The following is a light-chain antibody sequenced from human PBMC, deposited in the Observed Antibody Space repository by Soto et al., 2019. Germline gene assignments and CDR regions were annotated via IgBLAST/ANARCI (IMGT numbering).Light chain of an antibody. CDR1: QSLLDSDDGNTY. J-gene: IGKJ4*01. Sequence: DIVMTQTPLSLTVTPGEPASISCRSSQSLLDSDDGNTYLDWYLQKPGQSPQLLIYTVSYRASGVPDRFSGSGSGTDFTLKISRVEAEDVGVYYCMQRIEFPLPFGLGTKVEIK. CDR2: TVS. CDR3: MQRIEFPLP. V-gene: IGKV2-40*01.